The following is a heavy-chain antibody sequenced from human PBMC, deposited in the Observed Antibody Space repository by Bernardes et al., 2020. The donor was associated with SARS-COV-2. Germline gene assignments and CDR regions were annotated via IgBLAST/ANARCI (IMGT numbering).Heavy chain of an antibody. D-gene: IGHD1-1*01. CDR2: TYYRSKWIN. CDR3: ARTGSGSDFDY. Sequence: LTPSLTPAISCDSISSNSVAWTLLRQPPTIGLEWLGRTYYRSKWINEYAGSVKSRITINPDTSKNQFSLQLNSVTPEDTAVYYCARTGSGSDFDYWGQGTLVTVSS. CDR1: CDSISSNSVA. V-gene: IGHV6-1*01. J-gene: IGHJ4*02.